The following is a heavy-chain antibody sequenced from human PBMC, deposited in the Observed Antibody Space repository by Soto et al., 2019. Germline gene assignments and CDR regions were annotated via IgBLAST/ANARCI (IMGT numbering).Heavy chain of an antibody. CDR1: GFTFSSYA. Sequence: GGSLRLSCAASGFTFSSYAMAWVRQAPGKGLEWVSALSASGGSTYYADSVKGRFTISRDNSKNTLYLQMNSLRVEDTAIYYCAKAPYSTSWYYFDYWGQGNLVTVSS. J-gene: IGHJ4*02. D-gene: IGHD6-19*01. CDR2: LSASGGST. CDR3: AKAPYSTSWYYFDY. V-gene: IGHV3-23*01.